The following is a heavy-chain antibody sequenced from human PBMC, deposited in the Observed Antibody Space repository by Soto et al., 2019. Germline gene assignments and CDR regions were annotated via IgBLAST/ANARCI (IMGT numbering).Heavy chain of an antibody. Sequence: ASVKVSCKASGYSFTGHYMQWVRQAPGQGLEWMGWIDPKSGATNYAQKFQDRVTMTSDTSINTAYMDLSGLTSDDTAVNYCARDYDKIGYDYFDPCGQGTLVTFSS. J-gene: IGHJ5*02. V-gene: IGHV1-2*02. CDR3: ARDYDKIGYDYFDP. CDR1: GYSFTGHY. D-gene: IGHD3-16*01. CDR2: IDPKSGAT.